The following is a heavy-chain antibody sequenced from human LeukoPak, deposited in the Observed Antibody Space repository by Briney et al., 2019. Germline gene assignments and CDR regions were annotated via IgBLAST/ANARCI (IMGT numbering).Heavy chain of an antibody. CDR2: IYTSGST. J-gene: IGHJ6*03. CDR3: ARDGHYYDSSGYPYYYYYMDV. V-gene: IGHV4-61*02. D-gene: IGHD3-22*01. Sequence: SQTLSLTCTVSGGSISSGSYYWSWIRQPAGKGLEWIGRIYTSGSTNYNPSLKSRVTISVDTSKNQFSLKLSSVTAADTAVYYCARDGHYYDSSGYPYYYYYMDVWGKGTTVTVSS. CDR1: GGSISSGSYY.